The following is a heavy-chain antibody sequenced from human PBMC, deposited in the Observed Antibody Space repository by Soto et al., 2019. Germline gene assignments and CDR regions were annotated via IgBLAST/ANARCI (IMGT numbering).Heavy chain of an antibody. J-gene: IGHJ6*02. CDR2: IYSGGST. Sequence: EVQLVESGGGLVQPGGSLRLSCAASGFTVSSNYMSWVRQAPGKGLEWVSVIYSGGSTYYADSVKGRFTISRDNSKNTLYLKMISLRGEDTAVYYCARGVIHLDGMDVWGQGTTVTVSS. V-gene: IGHV3-66*01. CDR1: GFTVSSNY. D-gene: IGHD3-10*01. CDR3: ARGVIHLDGMDV.